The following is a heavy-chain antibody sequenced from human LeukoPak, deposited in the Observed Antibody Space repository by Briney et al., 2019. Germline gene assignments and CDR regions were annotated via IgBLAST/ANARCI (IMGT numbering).Heavy chain of an antibody. CDR2: INHSGST. CDR3: ARDRVPAASTFDY. Sequence: SETLSLTCAVYGGSFSGYYWSWIRQPPGKGLEWIGEINHSGSTNYNPSLKSRVAISVDTSKNQFSLKLSSVTAADTAVYYCARDRVPAASTFDYWGQGTLVTVSS. J-gene: IGHJ4*02. CDR1: GGSFSGYY. V-gene: IGHV4-34*01. D-gene: IGHD2-2*01.